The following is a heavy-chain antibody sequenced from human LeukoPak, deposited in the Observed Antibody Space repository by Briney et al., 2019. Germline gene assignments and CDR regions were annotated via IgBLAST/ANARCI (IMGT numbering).Heavy chain of an antibody. Sequence: RPSETLSLTCTVSGGSISSYYWSWIRQPPGKGLEWIGYIYYSGSTNYNPSLKSRVTISVDTSKNQFSLKLSSVTAADTAVYYCARGLGVIGDFGYWGQGTLVTVSS. V-gene: IGHV4-59*08. J-gene: IGHJ4*02. D-gene: IGHD3-22*01. CDR2: IYYSGST. CDR3: ARGLGVIGDFGY. CDR1: GGSISSYY.